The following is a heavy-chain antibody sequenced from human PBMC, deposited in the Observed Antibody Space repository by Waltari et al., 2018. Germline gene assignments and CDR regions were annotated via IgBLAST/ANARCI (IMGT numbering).Heavy chain of an antibody. CDR3: AKIDCGTIGCRRIDY. D-gene: IGHD2-21*01. Sequence: EVQLLGSGGGLVQPGGSLSLPCAASGFIFSSFGLTWVRQAPGKGLQWVSTITGSGDGTFYTDSVKGRFTISRDNSKNTLYLQMNSLRVEDTAVYYCAKIDCGTIGCRRIDYWGQGILVTVSS. CDR1: GFIFSSFG. J-gene: IGHJ4*02. CDR2: ITGSGDGT. V-gene: IGHV3-23*01.